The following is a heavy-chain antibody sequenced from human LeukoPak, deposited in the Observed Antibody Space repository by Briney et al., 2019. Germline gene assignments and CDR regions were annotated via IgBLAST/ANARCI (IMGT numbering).Heavy chain of an antibody. V-gene: IGHV1-8*02. J-gene: IGHJ4*02. D-gene: IGHD3-9*01. CDR2: MNPNGGNT. CDR3: ARGGSSRYFDWLLSY. Sequence: ASVKVSCKASGYTFTGYYMHWVRQATGQGLEWMGWMNPNGGNTGYAQKFQGRVTMTRNTSISTAYMELSSLRSEDTAVYYCARGGSSRYFDWLLSYWGQGTLVTVSS. CDR1: GYTFTGYY.